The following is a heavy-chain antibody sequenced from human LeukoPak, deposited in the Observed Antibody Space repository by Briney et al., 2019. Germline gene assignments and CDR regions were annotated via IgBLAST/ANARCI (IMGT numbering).Heavy chain of an antibody. Sequence: GGSLRLSCAASGFIFSTYGMHWVRQAPGKGLEWVAAISSHGSNKYFADSVKGRFTISRDNSKNTLDLHMNSLRAEDTAVYYCARDIGPRRGAPGGIPDYWGQGTLVTVSS. D-gene: IGHD3-16*01. J-gene: IGHJ4*02. CDR3: ARDIGPRRGAPGGIPDY. CDR2: ISSHGSNK. CDR1: GFIFSTYG. V-gene: IGHV3-30*03.